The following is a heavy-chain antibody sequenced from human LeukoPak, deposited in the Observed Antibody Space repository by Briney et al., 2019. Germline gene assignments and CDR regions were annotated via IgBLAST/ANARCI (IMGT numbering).Heavy chain of an antibody. J-gene: IGHJ4*02. CDR1: GFTFSSYA. CDR3: ARDWAHFDY. Sequence: GGSLRLSCAASGFTFSSYAMSWVRQAPGKGLEWVANIKPDGSEKYYVDSVKGRFTISRDNAKNSLYLQMNSLRAEDTAVYYCARDWAHFDYWGQGTLVTVSS. CDR2: IKPDGSEK. V-gene: IGHV3-7*01. D-gene: IGHD7-27*01.